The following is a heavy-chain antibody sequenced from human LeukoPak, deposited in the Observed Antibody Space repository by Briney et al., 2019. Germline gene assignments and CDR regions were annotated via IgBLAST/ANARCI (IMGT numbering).Heavy chain of an antibody. Sequence: GESLKISCKGSGYSFTSYWIGWVRQMPGKGLEWMGIIYPGDSDTRYSPSFQGQVTISADKSISTAYLQWSSLKASDTAMYYCARGYCSGGSCYWFDPWGQGTLVTVSS. D-gene: IGHD2-15*01. CDR2: IYPGDSDT. V-gene: IGHV5-51*01. J-gene: IGHJ5*02. CDR1: GYSFTSYW. CDR3: ARGYCSGGSCYWFDP.